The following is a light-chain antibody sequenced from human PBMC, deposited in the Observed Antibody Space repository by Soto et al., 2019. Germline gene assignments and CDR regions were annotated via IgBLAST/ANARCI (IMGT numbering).Light chain of an antibody. CDR2: KAS. V-gene: IGKV1-5*03. CDR1: QSISSW. CDR3: QQYNSFIWT. J-gene: IGKJ1*01. Sequence: DIQITPSPSTLSASVGDRVTMICRASQSISSWLAWYQQKGGKAPKLLISKASNLDSGVPSRFSGSGSGTEFNLTISSLQPEDFATYYCQQYNSFIWTFGKGTKVDIK.